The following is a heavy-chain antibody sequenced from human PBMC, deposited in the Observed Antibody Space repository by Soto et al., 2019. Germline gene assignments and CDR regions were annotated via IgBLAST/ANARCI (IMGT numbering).Heavy chain of an antibody. CDR3: AKDLVDVVVAYFDY. CDR2: ISGSGGST. V-gene: IGHV3-23*01. Sequence: GGSLRLSCAASGFTFSSYAMSWVRQAPGKGLEWVSAISGSGGSTYYADSVKGRFTISRDNSKNTLYPQMNSLRAEDTAVYYRAKDLVDVVVAYFDYWGQGTLVTVSS. J-gene: IGHJ4*02. D-gene: IGHD2-15*01. CDR1: GFTFSSYA.